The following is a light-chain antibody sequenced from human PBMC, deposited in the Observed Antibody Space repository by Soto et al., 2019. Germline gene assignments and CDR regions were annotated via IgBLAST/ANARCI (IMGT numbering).Light chain of an antibody. CDR3: QQYLAIPRT. CDR1: HNSLYRSNNKNY. J-gene: IGKJ1*01. CDR2: WAS. V-gene: IGKV4-1*01. Sequence: DIVMTQSQDSLAVSLGERATMNCKSSHNSLYRSNNKNYLAWYQQKPGQSPKLLIYWASTREAGVPDRFSGSGSGTDFTLTISSLQAEDVAVYYCQQYLAIPRTFGEGTKVDI.